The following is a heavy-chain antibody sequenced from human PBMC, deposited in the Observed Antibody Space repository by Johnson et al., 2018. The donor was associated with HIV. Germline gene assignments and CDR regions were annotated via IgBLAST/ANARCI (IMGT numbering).Heavy chain of an antibody. Sequence: VQLVESGGVVVQPGGSLRLSCAASGFTFDDYTMHWVRQAPGKGLEWVSGISWNSGSIGYADSVKGRFTISRDNAKNMVYLQMNSLRAEDTAVYYCAGGESSYYDMSGDAFDIWGQGTMVTVSS. CDR2: ISWNSGSI. CDR1: GFTFDDYT. J-gene: IGHJ3*02. D-gene: IGHD3-22*01. V-gene: IGHV3-9*01. CDR3: AGGESSYYDMSGDAFDI.